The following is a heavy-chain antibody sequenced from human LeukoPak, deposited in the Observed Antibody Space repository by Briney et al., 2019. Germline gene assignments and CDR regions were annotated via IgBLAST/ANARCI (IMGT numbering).Heavy chain of an antibody. V-gene: IGHV1-2*06. J-gene: IGHJ4*02. Sequence: ASVKVSCKASGYTFTGYHIHWVRQAPGQGLEWMGRINPYSGDTNFAQKFQGRVTMTRDTSISTAYMELSRLRSDDTAVYYCARTDSMYDSSGYEVDYWGQGTLVTVSS. CDR2: INPYSGDT. CDR1: GYTFTGYH. CDR3: ARTDSMYDSSGYEVDY. D-gene: IGHD3-22*01.